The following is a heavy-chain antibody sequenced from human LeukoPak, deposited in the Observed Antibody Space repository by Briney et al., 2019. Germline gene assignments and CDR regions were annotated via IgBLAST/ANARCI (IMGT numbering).Heavy chain of an antibody. D-gene: IGHD3-10*01. J-gene: IGHJ4*02. CDR2: ISYDGSNK. V-gene: IGHV3-30*18. CDR3: AKSGPVWFGELDFDY. Sequence: GGSLRLSCAASGFTFSSYGMHWVRQAPGKGLEWVAVISYDGSNKYYADSVKGRFTISRDNSKNTLYPQMNSLRAEDTAVYYCAKSGPVWFGELDFDYWGQGTLVTVSS. CDR1: GFTFSSYG.